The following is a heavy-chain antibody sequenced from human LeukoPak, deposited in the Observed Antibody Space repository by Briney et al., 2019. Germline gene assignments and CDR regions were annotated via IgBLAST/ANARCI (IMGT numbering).Heavy chain of an antibody. Sequence: ASVKVSCKASGYTFTGYYMHWVRQAPGQGLEWMGWINPNSGGTNYAQKFQGRVTTTRDTSISTAYMELSRLRSDDTAVYYCARGGIVGAMIFDYWGQGTLVTVSS. CDR3: ARGGIVGAMIFDY. D-gene: IGHD1-26*01. CDR1: GYTFTGYY. CDR2: INPNSGGT. V-gene: IGHV1-2*02. J-gene: IGHJ4*02.